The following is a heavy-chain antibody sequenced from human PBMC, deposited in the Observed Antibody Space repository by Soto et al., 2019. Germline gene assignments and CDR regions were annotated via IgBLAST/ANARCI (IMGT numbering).Heavy chain of an antibody. J-gene: IGHJ4*02. Sequence: QVQLVESGGGVVQPGRSLRLSCTASGFTFSSSVMHWIRQAPGKGLEWVAVISSDGSNKYYADSVKGRFTISRDNSKNTLYLQTNSLRTEDTAVYYCAKEGVGATLDCWGQGTLVTVSS. D-gene: IGHD1-26*01. CDR2: ISSDGSNK. CDR3: AKEGVGATLDC. CDR1: GFTFSSSV. V-gene: IGHV3-30*18.